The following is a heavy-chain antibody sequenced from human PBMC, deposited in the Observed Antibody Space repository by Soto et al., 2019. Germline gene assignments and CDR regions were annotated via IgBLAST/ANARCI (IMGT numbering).Heavy chain of an antibody. CDR3: AKENGRGYSDGSPYYFDY. CDR2: ISYDGSNT. CDR1: GFTFSNFG. V-gene: IGHV3-30*18. D-gene: IGHD5-18*01. Sequence: VQLVESGGGVVQPGRSLRLSCAASGFTFSNFGIHWVRQAPGKGLEWVAVISYDGSNTYYADSVKGRFTISRDNSKNTLNLQMNSLRDEDTAVYYCAKENGRGYSDGSPYYFDYWGQGTLVTVSS. J-gene: IGHJ4*02.